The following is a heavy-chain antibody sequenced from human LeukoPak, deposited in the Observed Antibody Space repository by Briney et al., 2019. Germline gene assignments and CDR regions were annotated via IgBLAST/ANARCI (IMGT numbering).Heavy chain of an antibody. CDR2: IYSSVST. J-gene: IGHJ6*03. CDR3: AKSKDYYYYYMDV. V-gene: IGHV4-39*07. CDR1: GGSISSSSYY. Sequence: SETLSLTCTVSGGSISSSSYYWGWIPQPPGKGLEWIGSIYSSVSTYYNPSLKSRVTISLDTSKDQFSLKLSSVTAADTAVYYCAKSKDYYYYYMDVWGKGTTVTVSS.